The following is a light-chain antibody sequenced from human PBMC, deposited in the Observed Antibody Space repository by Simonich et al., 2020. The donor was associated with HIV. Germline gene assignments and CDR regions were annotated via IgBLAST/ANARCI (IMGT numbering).Light chain of an antibody. CDR2: KAS. CDR1: QSISSW. V-gene: IGKV1-5*03. Sequence: DIQMTQSPSTLSASVGDRLTITCRASQSISSWLAWYQQKSGKAPKLLSYKASSLESGVPSRFSGSGSGTEFTLTISSLQPDDFATYYCQQAYSFPPTFGGGTKVDLK. CDR3: QQAYSFPPT. J-gene: IGKJ4*01.